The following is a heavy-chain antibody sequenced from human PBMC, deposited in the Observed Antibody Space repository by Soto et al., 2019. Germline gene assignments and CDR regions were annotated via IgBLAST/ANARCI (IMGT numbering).Heavy chain of an antibody. D-gene: IGHD5-12*01. V-gene: IGHV3-23*01. CDR1: GFTFSSYA. CDR3: AKDRRGMVATSFDY. J-gene: IGHJ4*02. CDR2: ISGSSGST. Sequence: PGGSLRLSCAASGFTFSSYAMSWVRQAPGKGLEWVSAISGSSGSTYYADYVKGRFTISRDNSKNTLYLQMNSLRAEDTAVYYCAKDRRGMVATSFDYWGQGTLVTVSS.